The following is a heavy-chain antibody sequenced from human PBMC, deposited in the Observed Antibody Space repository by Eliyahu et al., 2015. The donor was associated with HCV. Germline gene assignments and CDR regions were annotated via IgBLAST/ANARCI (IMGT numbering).Heavy chain of an antibody. CDR3: TTAQVGYYYGSGSAFDY. Sequence: EVQLVESGGGLVKPGGSLRLSCAASGFTFSNAWMNWVRQAPGKGLEWVGRIKSKTDGGTTDYAAPVKGRFTISRDDSKNTLYLQMNSLKTEDTAVYYCTTAQVGYYYGSGSAFDYWGQGTLVTVSS. CDR1: GFTFSNAW. J-gene: IGHJ4*02. D-gene: IGHD3-10*01. CDR2: IKSKTDGGTT. V-gene: IGHV3-15*07.